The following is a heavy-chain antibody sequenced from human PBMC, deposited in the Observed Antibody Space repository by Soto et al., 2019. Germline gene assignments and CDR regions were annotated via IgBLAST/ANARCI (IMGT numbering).Heavy chain of an antibody. CDR1: GGSISSFY. V-gene: IGHV4-4*08. CDR2: LYSSGST. CDR3: ARSSIEPRVFMYPFDF. J-gene: IGHJ4*02. D-gene: IGHD6-6*01. Sequence: SETLSLTCTVSGGSISSFYWSWIRQPPGKGLEWIGYLYSSGSTNYNPSLKSRVTISVDTSKNQFSLRLNSVTAADTAVYYCARSSIEPRVFMYPFDFWGQGTLVT.